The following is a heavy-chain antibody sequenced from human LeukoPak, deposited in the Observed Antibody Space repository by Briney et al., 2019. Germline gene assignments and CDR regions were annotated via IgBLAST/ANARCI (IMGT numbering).Heavy chain of an antibody. CDR2: ISVYTGNT. V-gene: IGHV1-18*01. J-gene: IGHJ4*02. CDR1: GYTFNNYG. CDR3: ARDWGQRGVGATLAN. D-gene: IGHD1-26*01. Sequence: ASVKVSCKASGYTFNNYGITWVRQAPGQGLEWMGWISVYTGNTNYAQKLQGRVTMTTDTSTTTAYMELRSLRSDDTAVYYCARDWGQRGVGATLANWGQGTLVIVSS.